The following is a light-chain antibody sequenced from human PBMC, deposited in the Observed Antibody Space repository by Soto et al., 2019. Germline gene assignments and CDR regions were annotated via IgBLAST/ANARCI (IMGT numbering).Light chain of an antibody. V-gene: IGLV1-47*01. Sequence: QSVLTQPPSASGTPGQRVTISCSGSSSNIGSNYVYWYQQLPGTAPKLLIYRNNQRPSGVPDRFSGSKSGTSASLAISGLRSEDEADYYCAAWDDSLSGRVFGGGTQGTVL. CDR1: SSNIGSNY. CDR3: AAWDDSLSGRV. J-gene: IGLJ3*02. CDR2: RNN.